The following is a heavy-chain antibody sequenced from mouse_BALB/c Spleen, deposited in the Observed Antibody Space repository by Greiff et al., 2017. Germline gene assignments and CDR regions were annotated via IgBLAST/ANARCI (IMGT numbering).Heavy chain of an antibody. D-gene: IGHD2-14*01. Sequence: QVTLKECGPGILQPSQTLSLTCSFSGFSLSTSGMGVSWIRQPSGKGLEWLAHIYWDDDKRYNPSLKSRLTISKDTSRNQVFLKITSVDTADTATYYCARRRYDTWFAYWGQGTLVTVSA. V-gene: IGHV8-12*01. CDR3: ARRRYDTWFAY. CDR1: GFSLSTSGMG. CDR2: IYWDDDK. J-gene: IGHJ3*01.